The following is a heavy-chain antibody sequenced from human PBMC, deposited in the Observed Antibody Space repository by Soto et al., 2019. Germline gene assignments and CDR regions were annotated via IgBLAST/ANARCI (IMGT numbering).Heavy chain of an antibody. CDR2: IYPGDSDT. CDR3: AASIFYYGMDV. CDR1: GDTFTDYW. V-gene: IGHV5-51*01. J-gene: IGHJ6*02. Sequence: ESLTITCTCAGDTFTDYWIGWVRQMPGKGLEWMGIIYPGDSDTKYNPSFQGQVTISADKSITTTYLQWSSLKASDTAIYYCAASIFYYGMDVWGQGATVTVSS.